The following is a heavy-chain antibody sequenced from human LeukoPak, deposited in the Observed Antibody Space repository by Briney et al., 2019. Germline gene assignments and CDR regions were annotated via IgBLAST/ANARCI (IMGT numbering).Heavy chain of an antibody. D-gene: IGHD5-18*01. CDR1: GFTLSNFW. Sequence: GGSLRLSCAGSGFTLSNFWMTCVRQVPGKGLQWVANIKPDGTEEYYVDSVKGRFTISRDNAKNSLYLQMNSLRVEDTAVYYCARERGGLPYWGQGTLVTVSS. V-gene: IGHV3-7*04. J-gene: IGHJ4*02. CDR2: IKPDGTEE. CDR3: ARERGGLPY.